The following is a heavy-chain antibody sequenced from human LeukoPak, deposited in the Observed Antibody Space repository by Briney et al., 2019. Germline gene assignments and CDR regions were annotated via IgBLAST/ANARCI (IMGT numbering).Heavy chain of an antibody. CDR2: VYHSGST. CDR1: GGSISNGGYS. Sequence: SETLSLTCTVSGGSISNGGYSWSWIRQPTGKGLEWIGCVYHSGSTYYNASLKSRVTISIDRSNNQFSLKLSSVTAADTAVYYCARQTYGDYSFDYWGQGTLVTVSS. CDR3: ARQTYGDYSFDY. V-gene: IGHV4-30-2*01. J-gene: IGHJ4*02. D-gene: IGHD4-17*01.